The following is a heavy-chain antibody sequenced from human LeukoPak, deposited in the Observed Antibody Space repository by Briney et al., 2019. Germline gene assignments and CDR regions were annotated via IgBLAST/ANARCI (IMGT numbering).Heavy chain of an antibody. Sequence: SETLSLTCAVYGGSFSGYYWSWIRQPPGKGLEWIGEINHSGSTDYNPSLKSRVTISVDTSKNQFSLKLSSVTAADTAVYYCARERLLWFGELLYYYGMDVWGQGTTVTVSS. D-gene: IGHD3-10*01. CDR1: GGSFSGYY. V-gene: IGHV4-34*01. CDR3: ARERLLWFGELLYYYGMDV. J-gene: IGHJ6*02. CDR2: INHSGST.